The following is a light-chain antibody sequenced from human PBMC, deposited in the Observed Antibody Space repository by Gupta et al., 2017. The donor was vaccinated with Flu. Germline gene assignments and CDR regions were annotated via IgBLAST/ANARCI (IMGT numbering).Light chain of an antibody. J-gene: IGLJ1*01. V-gene: IGLV2-14*01. CDR3: TSYVSTITYV. Sequence: QSALTQPASVSGSPGQSITISCTGTSSDVGGYNYVSWYQHHPGKAPKLMIYEVSNRPSGVSNRFSGSKSGNTASLTISGLQAEDEADYYCTSYVSTITYVFGTGTKVTGL. CDR1: SSDVGGYNY. CDR2: EVS.